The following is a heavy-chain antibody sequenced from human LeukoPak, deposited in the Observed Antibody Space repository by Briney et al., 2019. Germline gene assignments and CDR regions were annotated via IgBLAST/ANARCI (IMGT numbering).Heavy chain of an antibody. Sequence: GGSLRLSCAASGFTFSSYWTHWVRQAPGKGLVWVSRINSDGSTTSYADSVEGRFTISRDNAKNTLYLQTNSLRAEDTAVYYCARPYGDYPNWGQGTLVTVSS. CDR2: INSDGSTT. CDR1: GFTFSSYW. CDR3: ARPYGDYPN. J-gene: IGHJ4*02. V-gene: IGHV3-74*01. D-gene: IGHD4-17*01.